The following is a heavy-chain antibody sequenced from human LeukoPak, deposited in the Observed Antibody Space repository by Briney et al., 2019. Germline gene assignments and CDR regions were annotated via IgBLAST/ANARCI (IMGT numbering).Heavy chain of an antibody. V-gene: IGHV4-34*01. CDR1: GGSFSGYY. CDR2: INHSGST. CDR3: ARGRIWYDSSAQRYFDY. Sequence: KPSETLSLTCAVYGGSFSGYYWSWIRQPPGKGLEWIGEINHSGSTNYNPSLKSRVTISVDTSKNQFSLKLSSVTAADTAVYYCARGRIWYDSSAQRYFDYWGQGTLVTVSS. D-gene: IGHD3-22*01. J-gene: IGHJ4*02.